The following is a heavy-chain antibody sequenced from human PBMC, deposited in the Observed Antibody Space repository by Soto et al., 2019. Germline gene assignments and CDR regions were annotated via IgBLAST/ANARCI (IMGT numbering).Heavy chain of an antibody. J-gene: IGHJ5*02. V-gene: IGHV1-69*13. CDR2: IIPIFGTA. D-gene: IGHD3-3*01. CDR1: GGTFSSYA. CDR3: ARGDYDFWSGYNDIINWFDP. Sequence: SVKVSCKASGGTFSSYAISWVRQAPGQGLEWMGGIIPIFGTANYAQKFQGRVTITADESTSTAYMELSSLRSEDTAVYYCARGDYDFWSGYNDIINWFDPWGQGTLVTVSS.